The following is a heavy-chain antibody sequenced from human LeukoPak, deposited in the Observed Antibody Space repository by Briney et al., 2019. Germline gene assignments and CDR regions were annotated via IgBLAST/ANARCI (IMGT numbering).Heavy chain of an antibody. J-gene: IGHJ4*02. CDR2: IYYSGST. CDR1: GGSISSSSYY. Sequence: PSQTLSLTCTVSGGSISSSSYYWGWIRQPPGKGLEWIGSIYYSGSTYYNSSLKSRVTISVDTSKNQFSLKLSSVTAADTAVYYCARSGGSNDYWGQGALVTVSS. V-gene: IGHV4-39*01. D-gene: IGHD1-26*01. CDR3: ARSGGSNDY.